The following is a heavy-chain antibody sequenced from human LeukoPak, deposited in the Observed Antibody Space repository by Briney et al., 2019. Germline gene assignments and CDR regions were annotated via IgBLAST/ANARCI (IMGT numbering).Heavy chain of an antibody. CDR3: ARSPYYDILTGYTFDY. V-gene: IGHV4-39*01. CDR2: IYYSGST. Sequence: SETLSLTCTVSGGSISSSSYYWGWIRQPPGKGLEWIGSIYYSGSTYYNPSLKSRVTISVDTSKNQFSLKLSSVTAADTAVYYCARSPYYDILTGYTFDYWGQGTLVTVSS. J-gene: IGHJ4*02. D-gene: IGHD3-9*01. CDR1: GGSISSSSYY.